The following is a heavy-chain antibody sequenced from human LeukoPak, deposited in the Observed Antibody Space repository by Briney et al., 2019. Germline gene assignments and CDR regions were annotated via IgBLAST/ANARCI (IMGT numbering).Heavy chain of an antibody. J-gene: IGHJ4*02. V-gene: IGHV4-59*08. CDR1: GGSLSSYY. Sequence: SETLSLTCNVSGGSLSSYYWSWIRQPPGKGLEWIGYIYYSGSTNYNPSLKSRVTISVDTSKNQFSLKLSSVTAADTAVYYCARRRYTSGWDENWGQGTLVTVSS. CDR2: IYYSGST. CDR3: ARRRYTSGWDEN. D-gene: IGHD6-19*01.